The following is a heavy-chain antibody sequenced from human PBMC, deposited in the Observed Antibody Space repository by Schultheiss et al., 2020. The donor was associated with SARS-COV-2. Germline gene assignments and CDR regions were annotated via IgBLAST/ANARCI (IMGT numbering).Heavy chain of an antibody. CDR1: GFTFSSYA. CDR3: ARNAGRRYPFDY. V-gene: IGHV3-23*01. Sequence: GGSLRLSCAASGFTFSSYAMSWVRQAPGKGLEWVSAISGSGGSIYYADSVKGRFTISRDNAKNSLYLQMNSLRAEDTAVYYCARNAGRRYPFDYWGQGTLVTVSS. J-gene: IGHJ4*02. CDR2: ISGSGGSI. D-gene: IGHD1-1*01.